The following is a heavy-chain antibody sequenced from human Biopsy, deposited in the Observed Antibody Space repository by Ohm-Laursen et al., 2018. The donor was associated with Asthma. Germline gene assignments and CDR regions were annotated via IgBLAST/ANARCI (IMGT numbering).Heavy chain of an antibody. D-gene: IGHD5-12*01. CDR3: ARGYSGSDRIVYYYSGLEV. CDR1: GYTFINYA. CDR2: INAANGNT. J-gene: IGHJ6*02. Sequence: ASVKASCKASGYTFINYAIHWVRQAPGHSLEWMGWINAANGNTKYSQKFQGRLTISRDTSASTAYMELSSLSSEDTAVYYCARGYSGSDRIVYYYSGLEVWGQGTTVTVSS. V-gene: IGHV1-3*01.